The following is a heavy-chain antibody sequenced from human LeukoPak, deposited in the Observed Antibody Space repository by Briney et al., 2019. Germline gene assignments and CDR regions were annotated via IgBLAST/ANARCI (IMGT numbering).Heavy chain of an antibody. CDR3: TTVDTAMVYYYYYYYMDV. V-gene: IGHV3-15*01. J-gene: IGHJ6*03. Sequence: GGSRRLSCAASGFTFSNAWMSWVRQAPGKGLEWVGRIKSKTDGGTTDYAAPVKGRFTISRDDSKNTLYLQMNSLKTEDTAVYYCTTVDTAMVYYYYYYYMDVWGKGTTVTVSS. CDR1: GFTFSNAW. CDR2: IKSKTDGGTT. D-gene: IGHD5-18*01.